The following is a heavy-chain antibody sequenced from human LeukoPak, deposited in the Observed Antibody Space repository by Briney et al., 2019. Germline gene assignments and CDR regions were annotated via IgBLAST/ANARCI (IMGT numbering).Heavy chain of an antibody. CDR2: ISGSGGST. Sequence: PGGYLRLSCAASGFTFSSYAMSWVRQAPGKGLEWVSAISGSGGSTYYADSVKGRFTISRDNSKNTLYLQMNSLRAEDTAVYYCAKDSGSGSYYNSLSFDYWGQGTLVTVSS. CDR3: AKDSGSGSYYNSLSFDY. J-gene: IGHJ4*02. D-gene: IGHD3-10*01. V-gene: IGHV3-23*01. CDR1: GFTFSSYA.